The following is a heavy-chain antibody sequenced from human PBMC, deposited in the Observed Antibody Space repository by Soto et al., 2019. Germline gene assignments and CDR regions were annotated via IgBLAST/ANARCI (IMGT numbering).Heavy chain of an antibody. J-gene: IGHJ4*02. Sequence: QVTLKESGPVLVKPTETLTLTCTVSGFSLNNVRMGVSWIRQPPGKALEWLAHIFSINEKSYSTSLRSRLTISKDTSKSQVVLTMTNVNPVDTATYYCARILSYSDSDGYYFEFDYWGQGTLVTVSS. CDR1: GFSLNNVRMG. CDR3: ARILSYSDSDGYYFEFDY. D-gene: IGHD3-22*01. V-gene: IGHV2-26*01. CDR2: IFSINEK.